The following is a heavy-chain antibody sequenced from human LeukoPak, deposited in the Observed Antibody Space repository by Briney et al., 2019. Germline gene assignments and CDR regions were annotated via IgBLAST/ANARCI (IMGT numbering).Heavy chain of an antibody. D-gene: IGHD3-9*01. CDR3: ASLSYYDTY. CDR2: INPNSGGT. V-gene: IGHV1-2*02. Sequence: GASVKVSCKASGYTFTSYDINWVRQAPGQGLEWMGWINPNSGGTNYAQKFQGRVTMTRDTSISTAYMELSRLRSDDTAVYYCASLSYYDTYWGQGTLVTVSS. CDR1: GYTFTSYD. J-gene: IGHJ4*02.